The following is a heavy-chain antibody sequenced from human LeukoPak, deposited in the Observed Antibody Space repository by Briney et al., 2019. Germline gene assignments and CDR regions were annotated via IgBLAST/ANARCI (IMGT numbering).Heavy chain of an antibody. D-gene: IGHD2-15*01. V-gene: IGHV3-7*01. CDR1: GFTFSGYW. CDR2: IKQDGSEI. CDR3: ARDRLGYCSGGSCFGDY. Sequence: PGGSLRLSCAASGFTFSGYWMSWVRQAPGKGLEWVANIKQDGSEIYNVASVKGRFTISRDNAKNSLYLQMNSLRAEDTAVYYCARDRLGYCSGGSCFGDYWGQGTLVTVSS. J-gene: IGHJ4*02.